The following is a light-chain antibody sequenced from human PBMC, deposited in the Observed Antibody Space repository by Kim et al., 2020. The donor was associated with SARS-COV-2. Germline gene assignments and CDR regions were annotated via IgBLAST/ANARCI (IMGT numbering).Light chain of an antibody. CDR1: KWGDKY. CDR2: QDS. CDR3: QAWDSSTVV. V-gene: IGLV3-1*01. J-gene: IGLJ2*01. Sequence: VSHGQTASITCAGDKWGDKYACWYQQKPRQSPVLVIYQDSKRPSGIPERFSGSNSGNTATLTISGTQAMDEADYYCQAWDSSTVVFGGGTQLTVL.